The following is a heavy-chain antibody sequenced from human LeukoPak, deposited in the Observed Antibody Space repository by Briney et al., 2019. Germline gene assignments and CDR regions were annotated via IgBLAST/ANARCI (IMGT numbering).Heavy chain of an antibody. CDR3: ARGLAAAAHDY. Sequence: SETLSLTCAVSGGSISSGSYYWSWIRQPAGKGLEWIGRIYTSGSTNYNPSLKSRVTISVDTSKNQFSLKLSSVTAADTAVYYCARGLAAAAHDYWGQGTLVTVSS. CDR1: GGSISSGSYY. CDR2: IYTSGST. D-gene: IGHD6-13*01. V-gene: IGHV4-61*02. J-gene: IGHJ4*02.